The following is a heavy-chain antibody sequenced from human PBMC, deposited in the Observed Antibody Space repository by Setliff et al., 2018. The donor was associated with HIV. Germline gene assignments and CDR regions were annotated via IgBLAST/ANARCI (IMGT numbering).Heavy chain of an antibody. V-gene: IGHV4-4*02. Sequence: SETLSLTCAVSGGSISSDNWWPWVRQPPGKGLEWIGEIYHSEYTNYNASLKSRVSMSVDKSKNQFSLKLTSVTAADTAVYYCARGHCSGTNCYGVDYYGMDVWGQGTTVTVSS. J-gene: IGHJ6*02. CDR1: GGSISSDNW. D-gene: IGHD2-2*01. CDR3: ARGHCSGTNCYGVDYYGMDV. CDR2: IYHSEYT.